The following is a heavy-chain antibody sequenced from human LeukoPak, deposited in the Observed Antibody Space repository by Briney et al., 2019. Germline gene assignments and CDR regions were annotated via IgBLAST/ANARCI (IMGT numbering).Heavy chain of an antibody. CDR3: TTARSYYDSSGYYPGY. CDR1: GFTFSNAW. J-gene: IGHJ4*02. Sequence: PGGSLRLSCAASGFTFSNAWMNWVRQAPGKGLEWVGRIKSKVDGGTTDYAAPVRGGFTISRDDSKNTLYLQMNSLNTEDTAVYYCTTARSYYDSSGYYPGYWGQGTLVTVSS. D-gene: IGHD3-22*01. CDR2: IKSKVDGGTT. V-gene: IGHV3-15*01.